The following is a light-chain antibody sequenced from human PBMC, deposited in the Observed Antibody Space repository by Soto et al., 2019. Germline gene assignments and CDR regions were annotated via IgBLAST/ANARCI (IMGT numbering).Light chain of an antibody. CDR3: QQYGTRPLT. CDR1: QTVTNKY. Sequence: EMVLTQSPDTLSVSPGERATLSSRASQTVTNKYLGWYQQKPGQAPRLLIYGASIRATGIPDRFSGSGSGTDFTLTISRLEPDDFAVYFCQQYGTRPLTFGGGTKVDIK. J-gene: IGKJ4*01. V-gene: IGKV3-20*01. CDR2: GAS.